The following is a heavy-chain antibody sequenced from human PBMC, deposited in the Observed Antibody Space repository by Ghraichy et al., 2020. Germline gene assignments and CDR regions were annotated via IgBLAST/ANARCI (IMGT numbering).Heavy chain of an antibody. V-gene: IGHV1-2*06. CDR3: ARDSLRYFDWLFSFDAFDI. CDR1: GYTFTGYY. J-gene: IGHJ3*02. Sequence: ASVKVSCKASGYTFTGYYMHCVRQAPGQGLEWMGRINPNSGGTNYAQKFQGRVTMTRDTSISTAYMELSRLRSDDTAVYYCARDSLRYFDWLFSFDAFDIWGQGTMVTVSS. CDR2: INPNSGGT. D-gene: IGHD3-9*01.